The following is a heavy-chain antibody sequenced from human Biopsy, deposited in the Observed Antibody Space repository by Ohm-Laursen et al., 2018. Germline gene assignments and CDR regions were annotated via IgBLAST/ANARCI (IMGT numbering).Heavy chain of an antibody. J-gene: IGHJ6*02. V-gene: IGHV3-9*01. Sequence: SLRPSCTASGLTFDDYAMHWVRQAPGKGLEWVSGISWHSGSRGYADSVKGRFTISRDNAKKLLYLQMNSLRAEDTALYYCAKDVRVKVQLDGMDVWGQGTTVTVSS. CDR3: AKDVRVKVQLDGMDV. CDR2: ISWHSGSR. CDR1: GLTFDDYA. D-gene: IGHD1-1*01.